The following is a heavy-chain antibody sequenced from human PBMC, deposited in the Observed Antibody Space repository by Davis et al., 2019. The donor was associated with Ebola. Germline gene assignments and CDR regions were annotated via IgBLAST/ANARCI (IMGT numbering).Heavy chain of an antibody. D-gene: IGHD4-17*01. CDR1: GYSIRSGYY. J-gene: IGHJ4*02. Sequence: SETLSLTCSVSGYSIRSGYYWGWIRQPPGKGLEWIASIFPSGSTYYNPSLKSRVTISVDTSKNQFSLRLTSVTAADTAMYYCARSGDYVANYFDYWGQGTLVTVSS. V-gene: IGHV4-38-2*02. CDR3: ARSGDYVANYFDY. CDR2: IFPSGST.